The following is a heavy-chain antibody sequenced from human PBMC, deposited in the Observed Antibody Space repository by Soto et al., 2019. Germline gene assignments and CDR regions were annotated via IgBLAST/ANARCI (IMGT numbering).Heavy chain of an antibody. J-gene: IGHJ4*01. D-gene: IGHD3-16*01. CDR1: GFNFSDYG. CDR2: MSYEGMNE. CDR3: AGDGGFGGYNDLEY. Sequence: VQLVESGGGVVRPGRSLRLSCEASGFNFSDYGMQWVRQAAGKGLEWVGVMSYEGMNEYHADSVKGRFTISRDNSKNTLYLQMNNLRSPDTAAYSCAGDGGFGGYNDLEYWGRGALVTVSS. V-gene: IGHV3-30*03.